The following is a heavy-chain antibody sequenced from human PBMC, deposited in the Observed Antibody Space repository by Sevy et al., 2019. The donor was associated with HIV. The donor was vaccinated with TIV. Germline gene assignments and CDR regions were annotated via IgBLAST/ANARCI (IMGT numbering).Heavy chain of an antibody. Sequence: SETLSLTCIVSDYSITSGYFWGWVRQPPGKGLEWIGRIYHRGNTDYNPSLKSGVSMSVDTSNNQFSLKLKSVTAADTAIYYSASLSVHHSEHDYFDYWGQGILVTVSS. V-gene: IGHV4-38-2*02. CDR2: IYHRGNT. J-gene: IGHJ4*02. CDR1: DYSITSGYF. CDR3: ASLSVHHSEHDYFDY.